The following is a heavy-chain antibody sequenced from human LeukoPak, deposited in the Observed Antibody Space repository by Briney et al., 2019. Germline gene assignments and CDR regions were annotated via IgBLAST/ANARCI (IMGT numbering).Heavy chain of an antibody. CDR1: GGSISSYY. V-gene: IGHV4-4*07. J-gene: IGHJ4*02. CDR2: IYTSGST. D-gene: IGHD3-3*01. CDR3: ARVNYDFWSGYHLDY. Sequence: SETLSLTCTVSGGSISSYYWSWIRQPAGKGLEWIGRIYTSGSTNYNPSLKSRVTMSVDTSKNQFSLKLSSVTAADTAVYYCARVNYDFWSGYHLDYWGQGTLVAVSS.